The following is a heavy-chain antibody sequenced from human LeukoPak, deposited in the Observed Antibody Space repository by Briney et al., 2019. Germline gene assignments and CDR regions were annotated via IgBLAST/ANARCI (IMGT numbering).Heavy chain of an antibody. CDR1: GYTFTSYD. V-gene: IGHV1-8*01. D-gene: IGHD6-19*01. CDR3: ARAISSGWHLQPFDY. J-gene: IGHJ4*02. CDR2: MNPNSGNT. Sequence: GASVKVSCKASGYTFTSYDINWVRQATGQGLEWMGWMNPNSGNTGYAQKFQGRVTMTRNTSISTAYMELSRLRSDDTAVYYCARAISSGWHLQPFDYWGQGTLVTVSS.